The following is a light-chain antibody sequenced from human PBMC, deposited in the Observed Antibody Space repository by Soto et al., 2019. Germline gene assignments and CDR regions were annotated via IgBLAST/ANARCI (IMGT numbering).Light chain of an antibody. Sequence: EVVLTQFPAILSLSPGESATLSCRASQSVSYYLAWYQQKPGQAPRLLIYDVSKRATGIPARFSGSGSGTDFTLTISSLEPEDFAVYYCQQRSNWPALTFGGGTKVEI. CDR1: QSVSYY. V-gene: IGKV3-11*01. CDR3: QQRSNWPALT. CDR2: DVS. J-gene: IGKJ4*01.